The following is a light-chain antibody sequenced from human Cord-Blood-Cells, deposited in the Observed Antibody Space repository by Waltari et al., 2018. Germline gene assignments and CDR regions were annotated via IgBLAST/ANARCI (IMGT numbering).Light chain of an antibody. Sequence: QSALTQPASVSGCPGQSITFSCTGTSTRVASTNRLSWYQQHPGKAPTLMIYEGRKRPSGVSNRFSGSKSGNTSSLTISGLQAEDEADYYCCSYAGSSPYVFGTGTKVTVL. CDR1: STRVASTNR. CDR2: EGR. CDR3: CSYAGSSPYV. V-gene: IGLV2-23*01. J-gene: IGLJ1*01.